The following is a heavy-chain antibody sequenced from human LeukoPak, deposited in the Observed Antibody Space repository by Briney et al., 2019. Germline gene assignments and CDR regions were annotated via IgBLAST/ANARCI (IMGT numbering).Heavy chain of an antibody. V-gene: IGHV1-3*01. CDR3: ARALIGKAAAGNDY. Sequence: ASVKVSCKASGYIFTTYGISWVRQAPGQRLEWMGWINAGNGNTKYSQKFQGRVTITRDTSASTAYMELSSLRSEDTAVYYCARALIGKAAAGNDYWGQGTLVTVSS. CDR2: INAGNGNT. J-gene: IGHJ4*02. CDR1: GYIFTTYG. D-gene: IGHD6-13*01.